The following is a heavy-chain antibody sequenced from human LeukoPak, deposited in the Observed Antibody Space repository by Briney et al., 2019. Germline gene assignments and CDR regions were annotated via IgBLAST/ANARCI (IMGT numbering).Heavy chain of an antibody. CDR2: IGSSGSYI. J-gene: IGHJ4*02. Sequence: GGSLRLSCAASGFTFSNYWMNWVRQAPGKGLEWVSSIGSSGSYIYYADSMKGRFTISRDNAKNSLYLQMNSLRAEDTAVYYCARGEGMLSNDYWGQGTLVTVSS. V-gene: IGHV3-21*01. CDR1: GFTFSNYW. CDR3: ARGEGMLSNDY. D-gene: IGHD3-10*02.